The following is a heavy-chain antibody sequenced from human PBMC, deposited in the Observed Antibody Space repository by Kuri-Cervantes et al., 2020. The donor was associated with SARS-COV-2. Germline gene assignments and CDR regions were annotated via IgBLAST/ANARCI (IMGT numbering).Heavy chain of an antibody. CDR2: ISAYNGNT. D-gene: IGHD3-10*01. J-gene: IGHJ5*02. CDR1: GYTFTSYG. Sequence: ASVKVSCKASGYTFTSYGISWVRQAPGQGLEWMGWISAYNGNTNYAQKLQGRVTMTTDTSTSTAYMELRSLRSDDTAVYYCATDRRVRGVMLPDPNRYNWFDPWGQGTLVTVSS. V-gene: IGHV1-18*01. CDR3: ATDRRVRGVMLPDPNRYNWFDP.